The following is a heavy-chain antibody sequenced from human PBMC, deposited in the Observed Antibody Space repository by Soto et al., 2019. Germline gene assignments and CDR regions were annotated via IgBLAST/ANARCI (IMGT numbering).Heavy chain of an antibody. D-gene: IGHD3-10*01. J-gene: IGHJ6*02. CDR3: ARVQGRWYGSGDSQGLDV. Sequence: QVQLVESGGGVVQPGRSLRLSCAASGFIFRNYGMHWVRQAPGKGLEWVAVIWYDGGNENYADSVKGRFTISRDNSKNMLYLQMNSLRAEDTAVYLCARVQGRWYGSGDSQGLDVWGQGTTVTVSS. V-gene: IGHV3-33*01. CDR2: IWYDGGNE. CDR1: GFIFRNYG.